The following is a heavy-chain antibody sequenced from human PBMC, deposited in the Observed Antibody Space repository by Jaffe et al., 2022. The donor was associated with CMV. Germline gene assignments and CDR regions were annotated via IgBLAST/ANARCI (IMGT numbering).Heavy chain of an antibody. D-gene: IGHD3-22*01. V-gene: IGHV1-69*09. CDR1: GGTFSSYA. J-gene: IGHJ4*02. CDR3: ARVNTLYYDSSGYYLPLGV. CDR2: IIPILGIA. Sequence: QVQLVQSGAEVKKPGSSVKVSCKASGGTFSSYAISWVRQAPGQGLEWMGRIIPILGIANYAQKFQGRVTITADKSTSTAYMELSSLRSEDTAVYYCARVNTLYYDSSGYYLPLGVWGQGTLVTVSS.